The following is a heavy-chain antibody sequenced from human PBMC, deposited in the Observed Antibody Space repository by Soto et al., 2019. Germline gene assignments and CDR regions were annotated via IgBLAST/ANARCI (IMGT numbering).Heavy chain of an antibody. CDR1: GFTFTSSA. Sequence: ASVKVSCKASGFTFTSSAVQWVRQARGQRLEWIGWIVVGSGNTNYAQKFQERVTITRDMSTSTAYMELSSLRSEDAVVYYWAAGGSGFYGLDYWGQGTLVTVSS. CDR2: IVVGSGNT. V-gene: IGHV1-58*01. CDR3: AAGGSGFYGLDY. D-gene: IGHD3-3*01. J-gene: IGHJ4*02.